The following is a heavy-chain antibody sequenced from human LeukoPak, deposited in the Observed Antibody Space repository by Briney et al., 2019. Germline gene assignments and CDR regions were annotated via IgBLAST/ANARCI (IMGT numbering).Heavy chain of an antibody. CDR3: ARMKSVVKGFDI. V-gene: IGHV4-28*06. CDR1: GYSLSSSNW. J-gene: IGHJ3*02. Sequence: SDTLSLTCAVSGYSLSSSNWWGWIRQPPGKGLEWIGYIYYSGSTNYNPSLKSRVTMSVDTSKNQFSLKLSSVTALDTAVYYCARMKSVVKGFDIWGQGTMVTVSS. CDR2: IYYSGST. D-gene: IGHD3-22*01.